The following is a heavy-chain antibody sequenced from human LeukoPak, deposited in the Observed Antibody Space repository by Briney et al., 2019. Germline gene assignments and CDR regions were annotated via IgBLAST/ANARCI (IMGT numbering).Heavy chain of an antibody. CDR3: AKYGDYGNPYEAFDI. J-gene: IGHJ3*02. D-gene: IGHD4-17*01. Sequence: GGSLRLSCAASGFTFDDYAMHWVRQAPGKGLEWVSGISWNSGSIGYADSVKGRFTISRDNAKNSLYLQMNSLRAEDTALYYCAKYGDYGNPYEAFDIWGQGTMVTVSS. CDR1: GFTFDDYA. V-gene: IGHV3-9*01. CDR2: ISWNSGSI.